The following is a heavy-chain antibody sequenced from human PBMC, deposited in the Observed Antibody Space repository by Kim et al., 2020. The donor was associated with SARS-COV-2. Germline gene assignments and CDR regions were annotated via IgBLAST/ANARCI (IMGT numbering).Heavy chain of an antibody. J-gene: IGHJ2*01. CDR3: AKRDDYSNFVHWYFDL. Sequence: GGSLRLSCAASGLTFSNHAMSWVRQAPGKGLEWVSGITGSGGSTYYSDSVSGRFAISRDNSKNTLFLQMNNLRADDTAVYYCAKRDDYSNFVHWYFDLWGRGTLVTVSS. D-gene: IGHD4-4*01. CDR1: GLTFSNHA. V-gene: IGHV3-23*01. CDR2: ITGSGGST.